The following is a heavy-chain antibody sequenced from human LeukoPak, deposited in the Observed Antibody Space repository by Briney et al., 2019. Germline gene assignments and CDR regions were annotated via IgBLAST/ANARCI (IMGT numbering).Heavy chain of an antibody. J-gene: IGHJ4*02. D-gene: IGHD6-19*01. Sequence: ASVKVSFKASGYTFTSYYMHWVRQAPGQGLDWMGIINPSGGSTNYAQKFQGRVTMTRDMSTSTVYMELSSLRSEDTAVYYCARDGVAGVYYFDYWGQGTLVTVSS. CDR1: GYTFTSYY. V-gene: IGHV1-46*01. CDR2: INPSGGST. CDR3: ARDGVAGVYYFDY.